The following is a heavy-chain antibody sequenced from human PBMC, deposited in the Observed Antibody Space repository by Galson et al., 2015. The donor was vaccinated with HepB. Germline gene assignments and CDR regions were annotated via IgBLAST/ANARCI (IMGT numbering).Heavy chain of an antibody. D-gene: IGHD2-2*01. CDR3: ARDPLIPAATGDYYYYGMDV. CDR2: INPNSGGT. V-gene: IGHV1-2*02. J-gene: IGHJ6*02. CDR1: GGTFSSYA. Sequence: SVKVSCKASGGTFSSYAISWVRQAPGQGLEWMGWINPNSGGTNYAQKFQGRVTMTRDTSISTAYMELSRLRSDDTAVYYCARDPLIPAATGDYYYYGMDVWGQGTTVTVSS.